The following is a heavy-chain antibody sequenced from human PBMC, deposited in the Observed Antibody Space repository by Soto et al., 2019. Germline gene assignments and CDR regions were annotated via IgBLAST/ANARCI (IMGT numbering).Heavy chain of an antibody. D-gene: IGHD6-25*01. CDR1: GGTFSSYA. CDR3: ASWYSSAPYYYYGMDV. V-gene: IGHV1-69*12. CDR2: IIPIFGTA. J-gene: IGHJ6*02. Sequence: QVQLVQSGAEVKKPGSSVKVSCKASGGTFSSYAISWVRQAPGQGLEWMGGIIPIFGTANYAQKFQGRVTINADESTSTAYMELSSLRSEDTAVYYCASWYSSAPYYYYGMDVWGQGTTVTVSS.